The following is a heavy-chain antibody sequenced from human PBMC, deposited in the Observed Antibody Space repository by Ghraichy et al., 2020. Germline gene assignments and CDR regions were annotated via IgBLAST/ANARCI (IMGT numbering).Heavy chain of an antibody. V-gene: IGHV1-18*01. J-gene: IGHJ6*02. D-gene: IGHD3-10*01. Sequence: ASVKVSCKASGYTFTNYGIGWVRQAPGQGLEWMGWISGYNGYTYYAQNIQGRVTMTTDTSTTTAYMELRSLESNDTAVYYCARALMGSGSYYYPYFGMDVWGQGTTVTVSS. CDR2: ISGYNGYT. CDR1: GYTFTNYG. CDR3: ARALMGSGSYYYPYFGMDV.